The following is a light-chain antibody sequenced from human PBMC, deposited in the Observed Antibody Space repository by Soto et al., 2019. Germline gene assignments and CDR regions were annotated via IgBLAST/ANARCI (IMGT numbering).Light chain of an antibody. J-gene: IGLJ1*01. CDR3: SSYTSSRTLYV. V-gene: IGLV2-14*01. CDR2: EVS. Sequence: QSVLTQPASVSGSPGQSITISCTGTSSDVGGYNYVSWYQQHPGKAPKLMIYEVSNRPSGVSNRFSGSKSGNTASLNISGTQAEEEADYYCSSYTSSRTLYVFGTGTKVTV. CDR1: SSDVGGYNY.